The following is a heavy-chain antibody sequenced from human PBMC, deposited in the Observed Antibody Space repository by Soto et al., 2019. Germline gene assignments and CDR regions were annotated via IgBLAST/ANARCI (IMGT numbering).Heavy chain of an antibody. D-gene: IGHD3-3*01. CDR1: GFTFNSYA. J-gene: IGHJ4*02. Sequence: GGSLRLSCATSGFTFNSYALHWARQAPGKGLEWVALISNDGSKTFYADSVKGRFTISRDTAKNTLFLQMNSLTTEDTAVYFCAKAGEIFGLVIFAYLDFWGQGTLVTVSS. V-gene: IGHV3-30*18. CDR3: AKAGEIFGLVIFAYLDF. CDR2: ISNDGSKT.